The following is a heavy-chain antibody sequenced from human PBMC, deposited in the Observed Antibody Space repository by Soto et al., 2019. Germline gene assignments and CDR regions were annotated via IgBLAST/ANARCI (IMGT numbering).Heavy chain of an antibody. Sequence: GESLKISCKGSGYSFTSYWIGWVRQMPGKGLEWMGIIYPGDSDTRYSPSFQGQVTISADKSISTAYLQWSSLKASDTAMYYCASRQLTYSGSYYYYYGMDVWGQGTAVTVSS. CDR1: GYSFTSYW. J-gene: IGHJ6*02. CDR3: ASRQLTYSGSYYYYYGMDV. D-gene: IGHD1-26*01. CDR2: IYPGDSDT. V-gene: IGHV5-51*01.